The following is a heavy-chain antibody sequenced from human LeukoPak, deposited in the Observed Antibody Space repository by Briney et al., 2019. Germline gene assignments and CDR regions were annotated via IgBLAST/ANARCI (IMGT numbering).Heavy chain of an antibody. V-gene: IGHV4-61*09. Sequence: SETLSLTCTVSGGSLSSGNYYWSWIRQPAGKGLEWIGHIYTSGSTNYNPSLKSRVTISIDTSKNQFSLQLSSVTAADTAVYYCARGGYNSYYYYYYMDVWGKGTTVTVSS. CDR3: ARGGYNSYYYYYYMDV. CDR2: IYTSGST. J-gene: IGHJ6*03. CDR1: GGSLSSGNYY. D-gene: IGHD5-24*01.